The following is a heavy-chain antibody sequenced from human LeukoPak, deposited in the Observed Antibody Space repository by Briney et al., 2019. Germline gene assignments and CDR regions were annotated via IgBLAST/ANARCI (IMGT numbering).Heavy chain of an antibody. V-gene: IGHV3-21*01. D-gene: IGHD3-16*01. CDR1: GLTFSSYT. Sequence: GGSLRLSCAASGLTFSSYTMKWVRQAPGKGLEWVSSISGSSSYIYYADSVKGRFTISRDNAKNSLYLQMHSLRAEDTAVYYCARVVWGQLTYYFDYWGQGTLVTVSS. CDR2: ISGSSSYI. J-gene: IGHJ4*02. CDR3: ARVVWGQLTYYFDY.